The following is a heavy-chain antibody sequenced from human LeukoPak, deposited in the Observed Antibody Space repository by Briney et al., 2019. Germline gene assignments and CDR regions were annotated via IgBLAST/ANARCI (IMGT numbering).Heavy chain of an antibody. D-gene: IGHD3-16*01. CDR2: ISGSGSNT. CDR3: AKVDREYDYVWGSYFY. CDR1: GFTFTNYV. Sequence: GGSLRLSCSASGFTFTNYVMSWVRQAPGKGLEWVSGISGSGSNTYYGDSVKGRVTISRDNSKHTLYLQMNSLRLEDTAVYYCAKVDREYDYVWGSYFYWGQGTLVTVSS. J-gene: IGHJ4*02. V-gene: IGHV3-23*01.